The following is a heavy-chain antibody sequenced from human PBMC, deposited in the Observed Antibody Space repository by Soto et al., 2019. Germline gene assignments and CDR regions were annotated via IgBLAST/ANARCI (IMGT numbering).Heavy chain of an antibody. CDR2: IDPSDSYA. Sequence: DSLTISLKGSGYSFTTYWITLVRQVPGKGLEWMGRIDPSDSYANYSPSFQGHVTMSADKSISTAYLQWSSLKASDTAMYYCGRVRVDKAEGWFDPWGQGTLVTVSS. V-gene: IGHV5-10-1*01. CDR1: GYSFTTYW. J-gene: IGHJ5*02. CDR3: GRVRVDKAEGWFDP. D-gene: IGHD5-12*01.